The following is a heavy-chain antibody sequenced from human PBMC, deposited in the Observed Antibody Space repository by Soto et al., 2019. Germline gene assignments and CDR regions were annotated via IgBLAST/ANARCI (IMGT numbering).Heavy chain of an antibody. CDR3: ARAAGRSKLLPYYFDP. J-gene: IGHJ5*02. D-gene: IGHD3-22*01. Sequence: ASVKVSCKASGYVFTTSAIHWVRQAAGQRLEWLGWINPATGDTKYSQDFRGRVTFTLDTSATTAYMALTSLTSHDTAVYYCARAAGRSKLLPYYFDPWGQGTRVTVSS. V-gene: IGHV1-3*01. CDR2: INPATGDT. CDR1: GYVFTTSA.